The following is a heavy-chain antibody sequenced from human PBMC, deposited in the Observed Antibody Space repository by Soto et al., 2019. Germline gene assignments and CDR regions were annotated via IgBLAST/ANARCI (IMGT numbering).Heavy chain of an antibody. CDR3: ARIGCCTNGVCYPDYYGLHV. V-gene: IGHV3-11*01. CDR1: GFTFSGYY. Sequence: QVQLVESGGGLVKPEGSLRLSCAASGFTFSGYYMSWIRQAPGKGLEWVSYIGDSSTIYHADSVRGRFTISRDNAKNSLYLQMNSLRAEDTAVYYCARIGCCTNGVCYPDYYGLHVWGQGTTVTASS. D-gene: IGHD2-8*01. CDR2: IGDSSTI. J-gene: IGHJ6*02.